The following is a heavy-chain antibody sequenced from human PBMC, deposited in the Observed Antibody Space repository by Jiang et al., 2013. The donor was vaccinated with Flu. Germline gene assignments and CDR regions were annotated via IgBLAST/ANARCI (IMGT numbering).Heavy chain of an antibody. V-gene: IGHV4-59*08. CDR2: IYYSGST. J-gene: IGHJ4*02. Sequence: TLSLTCTVSGGSISSYYWSWIRQPPGKGLEWIGYIYYSGSTNYNPSLKSRVTISVDTSKNQFSLKLSSVTAADTAVYYCARRGGYDGTFDYWGQGTLVTVSS. CDR3: ARRGGYDGTFDY. D-gene: IGHD5-12*01. CDR1: GGSISSYY.